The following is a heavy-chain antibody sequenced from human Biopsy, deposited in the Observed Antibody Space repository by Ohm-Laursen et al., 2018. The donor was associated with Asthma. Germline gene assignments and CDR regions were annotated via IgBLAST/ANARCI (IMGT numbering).Heavy chain of an antibody. V-gene: IGHV1-2*06. D-gene: IGHD3-3*01. CDR2: ISPNSGDT. Sequence: GASVKVSCKASGYTFAGYNMYWVRQAPGQGLEWMGRISPNSGDTDFAQKFQGRVTMTRDTSISTAYMELSRLRSDDTAVYYCARGRHYDFWSGYYIEYLDYWGQGTLVTVSS. CDR3: ARGRHYDFWSGYYIEYLDY. J-gene: IGHJ4*02. CDR1: GYTFAGYN.